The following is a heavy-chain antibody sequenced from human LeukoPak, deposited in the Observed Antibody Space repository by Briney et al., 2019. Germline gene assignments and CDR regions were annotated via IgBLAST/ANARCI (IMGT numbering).Heavy chain of an antibody. V-gene: IGHV3-53*01. CDR3: AKPGDDNSGYYIC. CDR1: GFTVSASF. Sequence: GGSLRLSCAASGFTVSASFMSWGLQAPGKGLEWVSLIYRGGTTYVADSVKGRFTVSRDISKNTLYLQMNSLRAEDTALYYNAKPGDDNSGYYICWGPVSLVTVSS. D-gene: IGHD6-19*01. J-gene: IGHJ4*02. CDR2: IYRGGTT.